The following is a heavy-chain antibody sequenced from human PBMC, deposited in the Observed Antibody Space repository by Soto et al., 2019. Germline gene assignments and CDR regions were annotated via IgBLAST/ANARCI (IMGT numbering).Heavy chain of an antibody. CDR1: GDSISSSVHY. J-gene: IGHJ5*02. V-gene: IGHV4-39*01. D-gene: IGHD3-10*01. Sequence: QLQLQESGPGLVKPSDTLSLTCTVSGDSISSSVHYWSWIRQPPGKGLEWIGTIYFSGTTYDNPSHTSRVTISVDTSRNQFSLTINSVTAADTAVYYCARQGGDTMVRGVIKDWFENWGKGALVTVSS. CDR3: ARQGGDTMVRGVIKDWFEN. CDR2: IYFSGTT.